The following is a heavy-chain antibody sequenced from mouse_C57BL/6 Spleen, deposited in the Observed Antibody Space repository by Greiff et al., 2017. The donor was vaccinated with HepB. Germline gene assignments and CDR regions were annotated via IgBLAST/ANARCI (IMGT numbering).Heavy chain of an antibody. CDR1: GFTFSSYG. J-gene: IGHJ2*01. CDR2: ISNGGST. CDR3: ARMARTIN. Sequence: EVHLVESGGGLVQPGGSLKLSCAASGFTFSSYGMSWVRQTPDKRLELVATISNGGSTYYPDSVKGRFTISRDNAKNTLYLQMSSLKSEDTAMYYCARMARTINWGQGTTLTVSS. V-gene: IGHV5-6-3*01.